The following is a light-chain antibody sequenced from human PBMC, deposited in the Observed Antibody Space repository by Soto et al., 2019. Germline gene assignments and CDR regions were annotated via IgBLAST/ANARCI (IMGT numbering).Light chain of an antibody. J-gene: IGKJ1*01. CDR1: QSVRSK. Sequence: EIVLTQSPASLSVSPGERATLSCKASQSVRSKVAWYQQKPGQAPSLVIYDTYIRATGVPARFSGGGSGTDFTLTITRLEPEDFAVYYCQYYGNSPLTFGQGTKVDIK. V-gene: IGKV3-15*01. CDR2: DTY. CDR3: QYYGNSPLT.